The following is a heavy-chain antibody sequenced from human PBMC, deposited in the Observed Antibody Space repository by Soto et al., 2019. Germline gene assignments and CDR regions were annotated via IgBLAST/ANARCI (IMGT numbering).Heavy chain of an antibody. CDR1: GFTFTSNC. J-gene: IGHJ3*02. V-gene: IGHV1-18*01. D-gene: IGHD5-12*01. Sequence: GAAVKVSCKASGFTFTSNCIRWVRQAPGQGLEWMGWISAYNGNTNYAQKLQGRVTMTTDTSTSTAYMELRSLRSDDTAVYYCARPMGLSGYAGAFDIWGQGTMVTVSS. CDR2: ISAYNGNT. CDR3: ARPMGLSGYAGAFDI.